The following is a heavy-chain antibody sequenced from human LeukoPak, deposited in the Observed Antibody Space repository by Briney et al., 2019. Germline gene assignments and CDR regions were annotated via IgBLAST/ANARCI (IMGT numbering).Heavy chain of an antibody. CDR3: ARHQTLRYFDWLPDY. CDR1: GGSIRGYY. Sequence: SETLSLTCNVSGGSIRGYYWSWIRQPPGKGLEWIGYIYSSGSTYYNPSLKSRVTISIDTSKNQFSLKLNSVTAADTAVYYCARHQTLRYFDWLPDYWGQGTLVTVSS. J-gene: IGHJ4*02. V-gene: IGHV4-59*08. CDR2: IYSSGST. D-gene: IGHD3-9*01.